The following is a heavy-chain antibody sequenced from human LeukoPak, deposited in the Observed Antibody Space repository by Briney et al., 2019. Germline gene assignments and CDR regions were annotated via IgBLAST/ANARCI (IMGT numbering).Heavy chain of an antibody. CDR1: GYTFTSYF. CDR3: ARIEYGSSTGFVPDY. V-gene: IGHV1/OR15-3*02. D-gene: IGHD6-6*01. CDR2: INAGNRNT. J-gene: IGHJ4*02. Sequence: ASVKVSCKASGYTFTSYFMHWVRQAPGQGLEWMGWINAGNRNTKYSQKFQGRVTITRDTSASTAYMELSSLRSEDTAVYYCARIEYGSSTGFVPDYWGQGTLVTVSS.